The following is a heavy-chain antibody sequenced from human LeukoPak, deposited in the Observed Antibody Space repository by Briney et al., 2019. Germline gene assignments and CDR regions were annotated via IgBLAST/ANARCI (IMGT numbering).Heavy chain of an antibody. CDR2: ISSRSKYI. CDR1: GFTFSSYS. CDR3: ASDHQSAPQMRGNIDV. D-gene: IGHD1-14*01. V-gene: IGHV3-21*01. J-gene: IGHJ6*03. Sequence: GGSLRLSCAASGFTFSSYSMNWVRQAPGKGLEWLSSISSRSKYIHYPDSVKGRFPVSRDNAKNSLYLKMNSLRDEDTAVYYCASDHQSAPQMRGNIDVWGKGTSVTVSS.